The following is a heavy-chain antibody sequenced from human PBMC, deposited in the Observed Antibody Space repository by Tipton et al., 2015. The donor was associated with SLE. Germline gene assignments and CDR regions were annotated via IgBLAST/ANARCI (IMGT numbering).Heavy chain of an antibody. J-gene: IGHJ5*02. CDR1: GGSISSGSYY. CDR3: ARGRRSSGT. Sequence: LRLSCTVSGGSISSGSYYWSWIRQPAGKGLEWIGYIYTSGSTNYNPSLKSRVTISVDTSKNQFSLKLSSVTAADTAVYYCARGRRSSGTWGQGTLVTVSS. V-gene: IGHV4-61*09. CDR2: IYTSGST. D-gene: IGHD6-25*01.